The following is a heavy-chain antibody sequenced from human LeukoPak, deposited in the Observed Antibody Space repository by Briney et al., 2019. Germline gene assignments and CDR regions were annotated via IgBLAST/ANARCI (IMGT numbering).Heavy chain of an antibody. J-gene: IGHJ4*02. CDR3: ARDTDFTIFGVVIPYFDY. CDR2: ISYDGSNK. Sequence: PGGSLRLSCAASGFTFSSYAMHWVRQAPGKGLEWVAVISYDGSNKYYADSVKGRFTISRDNSKNTLYLQMNSLRAEDTAVYYCARDTDFTIFGVVIPYFDYWGQGTLVTVSS. CDR1: GFTFSSYA. D-gene: IGHD3-3*01. V-gene: IGHV3-30*04.